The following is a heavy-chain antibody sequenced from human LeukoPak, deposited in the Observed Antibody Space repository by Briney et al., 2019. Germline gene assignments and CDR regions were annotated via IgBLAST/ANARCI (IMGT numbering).Heavy chain of an antibody. CDR1: GFAFSNYA. D-gene: IGHD1-26*01. CDR2: ISGSGGST. CDR3: AKDVSGSPHT. Sequence: GGSLRLSCAASGFAFSNYAMSWVRQAPGEGLEWVSAISGSGGSTYYADSVKGRFTISRDNSKNTLYLQMNSLRAEDTAVYYCAKDVSGSPHTWGQGTLVIVSS. V-gene: IGHV3-23*01. J-gene: IGHJ5*02.